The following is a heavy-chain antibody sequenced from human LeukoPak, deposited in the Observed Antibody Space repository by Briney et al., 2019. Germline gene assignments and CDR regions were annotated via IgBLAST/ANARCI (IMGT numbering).Heavy chain of an antibody. CDR2: ISSTSDYI. CDR3: GGEFSSSPASMDV. J-gene: IGHJ6*02. Sequence: GGSLRLSCAAPGFAFRDCSMNWVRQAPGKGLEWVSFISSTSDYIYYADSVKGRFTISRDNAKKSLYLQVNGLREEDTAVYYCGGEFSSSPASMDVWGQGTTVTVSS. CDR1: GFAFRDCS. D-gene: IGHD6-13*01. V-gene: IGHV3-21*01.